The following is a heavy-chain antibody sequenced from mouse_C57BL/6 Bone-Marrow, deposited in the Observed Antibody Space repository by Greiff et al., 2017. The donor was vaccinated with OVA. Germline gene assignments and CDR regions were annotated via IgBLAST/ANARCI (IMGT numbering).Heavy chain of an antibody. V-gene: IGHV1-81*01. Sequence: VHLVESGAELARPGASVKLSCKASGYTFTSYGISWVKQRTGQGLEWIGEIYPRSGNTYYNEKFKGKATLTADKSSSTAYMELRSLTSEDSAVYFCARRKGSDFDYWGQGTTLTVSS. CDR2: IYPRSGNT. J-gene: IGHJ2*01. CDR3: ARRKGSDFDY. CDR1: GYTFTSYG.